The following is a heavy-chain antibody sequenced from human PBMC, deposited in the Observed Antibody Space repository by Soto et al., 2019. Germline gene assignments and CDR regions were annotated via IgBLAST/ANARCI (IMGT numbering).Heavy chain of an antibody. CDR1: GYTFRTYG. V-gene: IGHV1-18*01. D-gene: IGHD3-22*01. Sequence: QVQLVQSGAEVKKPGASVKVSCKTSGYTFRTYGISWVRQAPGQGLEWMGWISSYNYKTKYSQKNEGRPLMTTDTFTCTAYLELRSPRADDPAVYYCATESQDYYSSYWYFDFWGRGTLVTVSS. J-gene: IGHJ2*01. CDR2: ISSYNYKT. CDR3: ATESQDYYSSYWYFDF.